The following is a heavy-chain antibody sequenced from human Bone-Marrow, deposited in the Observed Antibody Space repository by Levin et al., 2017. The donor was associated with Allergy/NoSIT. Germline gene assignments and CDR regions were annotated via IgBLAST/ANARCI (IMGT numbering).Heavy chain of an antibody. CDR1: GFTFSSYE. J-gene: IGHJ4*02. V-gene: IGHV3-48*03. D-gene: IGHD6-19*01. Sequence: GGSLRLSCAASGFTFSSYEMNWVRQAPGKGLEWVSYISSSGSTIYYADSVKGRFTISRDNAKNSLHLQMNSLRAEDSAVYYCAKSRYSSGWGDFDYWGQGTLVTVSS. CDR2: ISSSGSTI. CDR3: AKSRYSSGWGDFDY.